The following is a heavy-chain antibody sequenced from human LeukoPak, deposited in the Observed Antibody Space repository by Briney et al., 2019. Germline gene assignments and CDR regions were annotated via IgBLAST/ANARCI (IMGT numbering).Heavy chain of an antibody. CDR1: GFTFSTYA. D-gene: IGHD2-2*01. CDR3: AKLWSSSRGAFDI. J-gene: IGHJ3*02. V-gene: IGHV3-23*01. CDR2: VTNNGGST. Sequence: PGGSLRLSCAASGFTFSTYAMRWLRQARGEGVEWVSGVTNNGGSTYYAHCVERRFTLSRDYYKNTLYLQMNSLRAEETTVYYCAKLWSSSRGAFDIWGQGKMVTVSS.